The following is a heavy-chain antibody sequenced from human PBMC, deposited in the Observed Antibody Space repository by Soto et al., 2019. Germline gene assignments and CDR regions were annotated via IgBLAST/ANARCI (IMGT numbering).Heavy chain of an antibody. V-gene: IGHV4-59*08. CDR2: IYYSGST. Sequence: SETLSLTCTVSGGSISSYYWSWIRQPPGKGLEWIGYIYYSGSTNYNPSLKSRVTISVDTSKNQFSLKLSSVTATDTAVYYCARHWVTMVRGVNWFDPWGQGTLVTVSS. D-gene: IGHD3-10*01. CDR3: ARHWVTMVRGVNWFDP. J-gene: IGHJ5*02. CDR1: GGSISSYY.